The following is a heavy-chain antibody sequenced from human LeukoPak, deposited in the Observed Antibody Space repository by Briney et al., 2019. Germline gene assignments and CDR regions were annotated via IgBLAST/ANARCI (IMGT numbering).Heavy chain of an antibody. CDR3: AKDAWSSSAGGNFDY. V-gene: IGHV3-23*01. CDR1: GFTFSSYA. J-gene: IGHJ4*02. CDR2: ISGSGGST. Sequence: GGSLRLSCAASGFTFSSYAMSWVRQAPGKGLEWVSAISGSGGSTYYADSVKGRFTLSRDNSKNTLYLQMNSLRAEDTAVYYCAKDAWSSSAGGNFDYWGQGTLVTVSS. D-gene: IGHD6-13*01.